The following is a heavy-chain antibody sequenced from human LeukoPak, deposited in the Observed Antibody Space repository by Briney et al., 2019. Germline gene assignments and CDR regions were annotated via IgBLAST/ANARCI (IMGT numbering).Heavy chain of an antibody. Sequence: SETLSLTCTISDGSISSYYYNWIRQPPGKDPEWIGYIFYTGSTNYNPSLKSRVTISLDTSKNQFSLKLNSVTAADTAVYYCATSGRWLQFGGWGQGILVTVSS. CDR2: IFYTGST. D-gene: IGHD5-24*01. CDR3: ATSGRWLQFGG. J-gene: IGHJ4*02. CDR1: DGSISSYY. V-gene: IGHV4-59*01.